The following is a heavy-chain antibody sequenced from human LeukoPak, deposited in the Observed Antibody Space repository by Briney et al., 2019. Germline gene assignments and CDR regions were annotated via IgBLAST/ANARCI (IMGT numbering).Heavy chain of an antibody. CDR2: ISSSGGST. Sequence: PGGSLRLSCAASGFTFNSYAMSWVRQAPGKWLEWVSSISSSGGSTYYVDSVKGRFTISRDNSKNTLYLQMNSLRAEDTAVYYCAESPMTRVTTGGFDFWGQGTLVTVSS. D-gene: IGHD4-17*01. CDR3: AESPMTRVTTGGFDF. V-gene: IGHV3-23*01. J-gene: IGHJ4*02. CDR1: GFTFNSYA.